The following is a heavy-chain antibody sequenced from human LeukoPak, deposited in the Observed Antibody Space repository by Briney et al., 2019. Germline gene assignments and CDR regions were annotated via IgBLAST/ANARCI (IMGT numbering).Heavy chain of an antibody. CDR2: ISSSSRTI. V-gene: IGHV3-48*01. CDR1: GFTFSSYN. D-gene: IGHD1-26*01. CDR3: AKDRGSYYRDAFDI. Sequence: PGGSLRLSCAASGFTFSSYNMNWVRQAPGKGLEWVSYISSSSRTIYYADSVKGRFTISRDNAKNSLYLQMNSLRAEDTAVYYCAKDRGSYYRDAFDIWGQGTMVTVSS. J-gene: IGHJ3*02.